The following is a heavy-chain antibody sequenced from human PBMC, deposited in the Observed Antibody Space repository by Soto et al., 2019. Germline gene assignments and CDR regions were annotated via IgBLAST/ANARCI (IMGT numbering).Heavy chain of an antibody. CDR3: ARYCTGTSCYGGAADTGDYFDY. CDR2: IYYSGTT. V-gene: IGHV4-39*01. Sequence: QLQLQESGPGLVKPSETLSLTCTVSGGSISSTGYHWGWIRQPPGKGLEWIGNIYYSGTTHYNPSLKSRVIMSVDTSNNQFSLTLTSVTAADTAVYSCARYCTGTSCYGGAADTGDYFDYWGQGTLVTVSS. CDR1: GGSISSTGYH. J-gene: IGHJ4*02. D-gene: IGHD2-2*01.